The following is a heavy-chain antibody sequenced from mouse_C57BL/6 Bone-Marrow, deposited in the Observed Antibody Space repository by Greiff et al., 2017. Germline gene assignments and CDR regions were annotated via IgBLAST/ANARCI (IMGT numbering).Heavy chain of an antibody. Sequence: EVQLQESGGGLVKPGGSLKLSCAASGFTFSSYAMSWVRQTPEKRLEWVATISDGGSYTYYPDNVKGRFTISRDNAKNNLYLQMSHLKSEDTAMYYWARDRGYDYDYPWFAYWGQGTLVTGSA. J-gene: IGHJ3*01. CDR1: GFTFSSYA. V-gene: IGHV5-4*01. CDR3: ARDRGYDYDYPWFAY. CDR2: ISDGGSYT. D-gene: IGHD2-4*01.